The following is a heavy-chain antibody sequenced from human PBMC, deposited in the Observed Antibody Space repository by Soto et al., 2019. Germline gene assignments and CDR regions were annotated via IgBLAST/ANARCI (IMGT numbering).Heavy chain of an antibody. J-gene: IGHJ6*02. V-gene: IGHV1-69*06. D-gene: IGHD2-2*02. CDR2: IIPIFGTA. CDR3: ARAWGYCSSTSCYTGVVDYYYYGMDV. Sequence: SVKVSCEASGGTFSSYAISWVRQARGQGLEWMGGIIPIFGTANYAQKFQGRVTITADKSTSTAYMELSSLRSEDTAVYYCARAWGYCSSTSCYTGVVDYYYYGMDVWGQGTTVTVSS. CDR1: GGTFSSYA.